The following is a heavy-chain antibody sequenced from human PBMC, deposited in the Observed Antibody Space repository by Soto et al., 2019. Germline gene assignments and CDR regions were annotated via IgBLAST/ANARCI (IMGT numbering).Heavy chain of an antibody. CDR1: GFTFSSYA. Sequence: EVQLLESGGGLVQPGGSLRLSCAASGFTFSSYAMSWVRQAPGKGLEWVSAISGSGGSTYYADSVKGRFTISRDNPKNTLYLQMNSLRAEDTAVYYCAKDSRYSYGYFDYWGQGTLVTVSS. CDR3: AKDSRYSYGYFDY. V-gene: IGHV3-23*01. CDR2: ISGSGGST. J-gene: IGHJ4*02. D-gene: IGHD5-18*01.